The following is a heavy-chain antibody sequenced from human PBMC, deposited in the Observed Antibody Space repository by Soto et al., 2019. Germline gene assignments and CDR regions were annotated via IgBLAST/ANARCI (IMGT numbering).Heavy chain of an antibody. D-gene: IGHD2-2*01. Sequence: EVQLVESGGGLVKPGGSLRLPCAASGFTFKSYTMNWVRQAPGKGLEWVSSIGRGSDSIYYADSVKGRFTISRDNADNSLYLQMSSLRADDTAVYYCAREGVVPDVMKAYYYHGMDVWGQGTTVSVSS. CDR1: GFTFKSYT. CDR2: IGRGSDSI. J-gene: IGHJ6*02. CDR3: AREGVVPDVMKAYYYHGMDV. V-gene: IGHV3-21*01.